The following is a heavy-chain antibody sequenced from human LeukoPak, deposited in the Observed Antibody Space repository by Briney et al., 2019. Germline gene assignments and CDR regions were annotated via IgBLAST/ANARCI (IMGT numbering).Heavy chain of an antibody. J-gene: IGHJ4*02. V-gene: IGHV4-59*01. CDR1: GGSLSSYY. CDR2: IFYSGST. D-gene: IGHD4-11*01. CDR3: ARLRGNYFLDY. Sequence: SETLSLTCTVSGGSLSSYYWTWIRQPPGKGLEWIGYIFYSGSTNYNPSLKSRITISVDTSKNQFSLNLNSPTAADTAVYYCARLRGNYFLDYWGQGALVTVSS.